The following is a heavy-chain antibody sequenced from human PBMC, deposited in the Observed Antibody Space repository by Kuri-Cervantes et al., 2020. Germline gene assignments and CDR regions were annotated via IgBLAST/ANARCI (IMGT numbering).Heavy chain of an antibody. J-gene: IGHJ6*02. CDR2: ISYDGNNK. V-gene: IGHV3-30*03. D-gene: IGHD3-10*01. CDR3: ARDCFGYYYYGMDV. CDR1: GFTFSSYG. Sequence: GESLKISCAASGFTFSSYGMHWVRQAPGKGLEWVAVISYDGNNKYYADSVKGRFTISRDNSKNTLYLQMNSLRAEDTAVYYCARDCFGYYYYGMDVWGQGTTVTVSS.